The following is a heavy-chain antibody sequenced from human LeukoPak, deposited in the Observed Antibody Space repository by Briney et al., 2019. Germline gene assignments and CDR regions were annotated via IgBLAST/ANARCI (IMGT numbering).Heavy chain of an antibody. D-gene: IGHD5-24*01. Sequence: GGSLRLSCAASGFTFSNAWMSWVRQAPGKGLEWVGRIKSKTDGGTTDYAAPVKGRFTISRDDSKNTLYLQMNSLKTEDTAVYYCTTAEMATITSFDYWGQGTLVTVSS. CDR2: IKSKTDGGTT. CDR1: GFTFSNAW. CDR3: TTAEMATITSFDY. V-gene: IGHV3-15*01. J-gene: IGHJ4*02.